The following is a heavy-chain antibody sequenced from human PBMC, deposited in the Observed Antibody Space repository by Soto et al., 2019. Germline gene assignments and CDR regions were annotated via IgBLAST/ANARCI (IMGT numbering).Heavy chain of an antibody. CDR3: AAVPYYYDSSGYLY. CDR2: IVVGSGNT. J-gene: IGHJ4*02. V-gene: IGHV1-58*01. Sequence: EASVKVSCKASGFTFTSSAVQWVRQARGQRLEWIGWIVVGSGNTNYAQKFQERVTITRDMSTSTAYMELSSLRSEDTAVYYCAAVPYYYDSSGYLYWGQGTLVTVSS. CDR1: GFTFTSSA. D-gene: IGHD3-22*01.